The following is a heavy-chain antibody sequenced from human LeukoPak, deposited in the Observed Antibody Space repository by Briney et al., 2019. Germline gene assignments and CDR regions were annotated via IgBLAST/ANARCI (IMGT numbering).Heavy chain of an antibody. CDR1: GGSISSSY. V-gene: IGHV4-59*01. J-gene: IGHJ1*01. CDR2: IYYSGNT. CDR3: ARYSSSWYGNPEYFQH. Sequence: SETLSLTCTVSGGSISSSYWSWIRQPPGKGLEWIGYIYYSGNTNYNPSLKSRVTISVDTSKNQSSLKLSSVTAADTAVYYCARYSSSWYGNPEYFQHWGQGTLVTVSS. D-gene: IGHD6-13*01.